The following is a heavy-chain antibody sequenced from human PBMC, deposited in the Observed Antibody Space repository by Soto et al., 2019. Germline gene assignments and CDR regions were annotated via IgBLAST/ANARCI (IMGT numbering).Heavy chain of an antibody. Sequence: GGSLRLSCAASGFTFDDYTMHWVRQAPGKGLEWVSLISWDGGSTYYADSVKGRFTISRDNSKNSLYLQMNSLRTEDTALYYCAKDSSSGWTQYYFDYWGQGTLVTVSS. CDR1: GFTFDDYT. CDR2: ISWDGGST. CDR3: AKDSSSGWTQYYFDY. D-gene: IGHD6-19*01. J-gene: IGHJ4*02. V-gene: IGHV3-43*01.